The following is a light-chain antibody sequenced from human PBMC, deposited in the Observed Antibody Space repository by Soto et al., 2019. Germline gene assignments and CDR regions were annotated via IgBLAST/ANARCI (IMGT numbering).Light chain of an antibody. CDR3: QQYYNWPET. V-gene: IGKV3-15*01. CDR1: QSVSSS. CDR2: GVS. J-gene: IGKJ1*01. Sequence: EIVMTQSPATLSVSPGERATLSCRASQSVSSSLAWYQQKPGQAPRLLIYGVSARATGIPARFSGSGSETEFTLTISSLQSEDFAVYYCQQYYNWPETFGQGTKVEIK.